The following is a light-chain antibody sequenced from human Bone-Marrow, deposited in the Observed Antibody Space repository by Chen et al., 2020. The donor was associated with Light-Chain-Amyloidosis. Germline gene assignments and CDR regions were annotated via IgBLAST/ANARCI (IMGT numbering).Light chain of an antibody. CDR2: DVS. CDR1: SSDIGGYNY. Sequence: QSALTQPASVSGSPGQSITISCTGTSSDIGGYNYVSWYQQHPGKAPKLMIYDVSNRPSGVSYRFSGSKSGNTASLTISGLQAEDEADYYCCSYAGSPLYVFGTGTKVSVL. CDR3: CSYAGSPLYV. J-gene: IGLJ1*01. V-gene: IGLV2-14*01.